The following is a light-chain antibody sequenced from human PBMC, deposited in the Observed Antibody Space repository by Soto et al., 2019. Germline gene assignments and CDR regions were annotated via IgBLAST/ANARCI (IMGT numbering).Light chain of an antibody. J-gene: IGLJ1*01. V-gene: IGLV2-8*01. CDR1: SSDVGGYNY. Sequence: FALTQPPSASGSPGQSVTISCTGTSSDVGGYNYVSWYQQHPGKAPKLIISEVSKRPSGVPDRFSGSKSGNTASLTVSGLQAEDEADYYCTSHAGSNNYVFGTGTKVTVL. CDR2: EVS. CDR3: TSHAGSNNYV.